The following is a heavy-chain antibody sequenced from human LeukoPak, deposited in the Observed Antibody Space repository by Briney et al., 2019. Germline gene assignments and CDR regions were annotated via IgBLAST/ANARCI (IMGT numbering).Heavy chain of an antibody. J-gene: IGHJ3*02. D-gene: IGHD3-9*01. CDR1: GFSFSTYA. CDR3: AKGRWGLTINNFDI. Sequence: GGSLRLSCAASGFSFSTYAMHWVRQAPGKGLEWVAVISHDGTTKYYADSVKGRFTIYRDNSKNTLYLQMNSLRGEDTAVYYCAKGRWGLTINNFDIWGQGTMVSVSS. V-gene: IGHV3-30*04. CDR2: ISHDGTTK.